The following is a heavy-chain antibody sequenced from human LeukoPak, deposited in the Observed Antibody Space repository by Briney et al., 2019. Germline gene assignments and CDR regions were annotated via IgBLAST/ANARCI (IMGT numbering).Heavy chain of an antibody. D-gene: IGHD6-13*01. V-gene: IGHV3-33*06. CDR1: GFTFSSYG. J-gene: IGHJ4*02. Sequence: GGSLRLSCAASGFTFSSYGMHWVRQAPGKGLEWVAVIWYDGSNKYYADSVKGRFTISRDNSKNTLYLQMSSLRAEDTAVYYCAKSYSSSWKTHFDYWGQGTLVTVSS. CDR3: AKSYSSSWKTHFDY. CDR2: IWYDGSNK.